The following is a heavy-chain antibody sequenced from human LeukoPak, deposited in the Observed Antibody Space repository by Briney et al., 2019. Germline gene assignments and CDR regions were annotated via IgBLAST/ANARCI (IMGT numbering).Heavy chain of an antibody. D-gene: IGHD3-3*01. V-gene: IGHV1-69*06. CDR2: IIPIFGTA. Sequence: RASVKVSCKASGGTFSSYAISWVRQAPGQGLEWMGGIIPIFGTANYAQKFQGRVTITADKSTSTAYMELSSLRSEDTAVYYCARGQWDLRFLEWLLWDRYHDAFDIWGQGTMVTVSS. CDR3: ARGQWDLRFLEWLLWDRYHDAFDI. J-gene: IGHJ3*02. CDR1: GGTFSSYA.